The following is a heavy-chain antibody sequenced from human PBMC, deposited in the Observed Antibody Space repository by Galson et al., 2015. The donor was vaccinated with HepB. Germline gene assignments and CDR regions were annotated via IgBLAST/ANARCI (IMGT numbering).Heavy chain of an antibody. Sequence: QSGAEVKKPGESLKISCQGSGYRFTGDWIGWVRQMPGKGLEWMGIIYPGDSDSRYSPSFQGQVTMSADKSISTAYLQWSSLKASDTAIYYCARLSGYGGTYYGIGNFDIWGQGTMITVSS. J-gene: IGHJ3*02. D-gene: IGHD1-26*01. V-gene: IGHV5-51*01. CDR1: GYRFTGDW. CDR2: IYPGDSDS. CDR3: ARLSGYGGTYYGIGNFDI.